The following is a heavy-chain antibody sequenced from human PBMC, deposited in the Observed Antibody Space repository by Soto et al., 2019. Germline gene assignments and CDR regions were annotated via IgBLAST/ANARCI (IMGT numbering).Heavy chain of an antibody. V-gene: IGHV4-59*08. J-gene: IGHJ6*03. CDR1: GGSISSYY. CDR3: ARHKLTGTQQTYYYYYYMDV. CDR2: IYYSGST. D-gene: IGHD1-1*01. Sequence: SETLSLTCTVSGGSISSYYWSWIRQPPGKGLEWIGYIYYSGSTNYNPSLKSRVTISVDTSKNQFSLKLSSVTAADTAVYYCARHKLTGTQQTYYYYYYMDVWGKGTTVTVSS.